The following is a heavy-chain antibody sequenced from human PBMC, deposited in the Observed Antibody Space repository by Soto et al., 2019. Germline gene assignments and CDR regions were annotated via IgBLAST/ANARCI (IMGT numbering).Heavy chain of an antibody. D-gene: IGHD1-26*01. J-gene: IGHJ6*02. Sequence: GGSLRLSCAASGFTFSSYGMHWVRQAPGKGLEWVAVISYDGSNKYYADPVKGRFTISRDNSKNTLYLQMNSLRAEDTAVYYCAKDVVVGATTGLGDYYYYGMDVWGQGTTVTVSS. CDR1: GFTFSSYG. CDR2: ISYDGSNK. V-gene: IGHV3-30*18. CDR3: AKDVVVGATTGLGDYYYYGMDV.